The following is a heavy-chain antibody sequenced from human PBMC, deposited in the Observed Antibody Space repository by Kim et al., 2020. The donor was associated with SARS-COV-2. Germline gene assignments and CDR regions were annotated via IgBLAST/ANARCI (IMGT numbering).Heavy chain of an antibody. V-gene: IGHV4-39*01. CDR1: GGSISSSSYY. CDR3: ASYGSGSYLTTHDY. CDR2: IYYSGST. Sequence: SETLSLTCTVSGGSISSSSYYWGWIRQPPGKGLERIGSIYYSGSTYYNPSLKSRVTISVDTSKNQFSLKLSSVTAADTAVYYCASYGSGSYLTTHDYWGQGTLVTVSS. D-gene: IGHD3-10*01. J-gene: IGHJ4*02.